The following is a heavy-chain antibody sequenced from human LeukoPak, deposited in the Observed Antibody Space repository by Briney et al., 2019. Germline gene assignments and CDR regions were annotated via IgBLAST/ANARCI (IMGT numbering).Heavy chain of an antibody. J-gene: IGHJ3*02. Sequence: PGGSLRLSCEASESSFSTYGMHWVRQAPGKGLEWVAFIRYDSSSRFYTDSVKGRFTISRDNSKNTLYLQMNSLRAEDTAVYYCAKDLATGAPDAFDIWGQGTMVTVSS. CDR3: AKDLATGAPDAFDI. V-gene: IGHV3-30*02. CDR1: ESSFSTYG. CDR2: IRYDSSSR. D-gene: IGHD1-26*01.